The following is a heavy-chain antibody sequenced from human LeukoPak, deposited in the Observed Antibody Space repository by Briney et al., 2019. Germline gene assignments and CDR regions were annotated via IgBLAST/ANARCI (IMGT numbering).Heavy chain of an antibody. CDR1: GFTFSSYS. CDR3: AKAVRINYYYYYGMDV. Sequence: GGSLRLSCAASGFTFSSYSMNWVRQAPGKGLEWVSSISSSSSYIYYADSVKGRFTISRDNSKNTLYLQMNSLRAEDTAVYYCAKAVRINYYYYYGMDVWGQGTTVTVSS. V-gene: IGHV3-21*04. J-gene: IGHJ6*02. D-gene: IGHD2-15*01. CDR2: ISSSSSYI.